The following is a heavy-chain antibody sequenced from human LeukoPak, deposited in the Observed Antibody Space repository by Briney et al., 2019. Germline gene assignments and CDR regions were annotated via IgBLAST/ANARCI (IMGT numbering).Heavy chain of an antibody. J-gene: IGHJ4*02. CDR3: AREEDIVVVPAAAASTFFDY. CDR2: ISSSGDT. V-gene: IGHV3-23*01. D-gene: IGHD2-2*01. Sequence: GGSLRLSCAASGFTFSSYAMSWVRQAPGKGLEWVSAISSSGDTYYAGSVKGRFTISRDNSKNTLYLQMNSLRAEDTAVYYCAREEDIVVVPAAAASTFFDYWGQGTLVTVSS. CDR1: GFTFSSYA.